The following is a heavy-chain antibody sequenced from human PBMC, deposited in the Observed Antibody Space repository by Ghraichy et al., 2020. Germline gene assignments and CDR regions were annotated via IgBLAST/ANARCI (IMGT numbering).Heavy chain of an antibody. V-gene: IGHV1-2*06. D-gene: IGHD1-7*01. CDR2: INPNSGGT. J-gene: IGHJ2*01. Sequence: ASVKVSCKASGYTFTGYYMHWVRQAPGQGLEWMGRINPNSGGTNYAQKFQGRVTMTRDTSISTAYMELSRLRSDDTAVYYCARRGEPLTGTTQRRVNWYFDLWGRGTLVTVSS. CDR1: GYTFTGYY. CDR3: ARRGEPLTGTTQRRVNWYFDL.